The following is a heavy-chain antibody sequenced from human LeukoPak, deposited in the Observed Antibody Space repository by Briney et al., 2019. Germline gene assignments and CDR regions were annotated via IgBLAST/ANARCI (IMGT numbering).Heavy chain of an antibody. D-gene: IGHD3-22*01. CDR1: GYTFTGYY. Sequence: ASVKVSCKASGYTFTGYYTHWVRQAPGQGLEWMGWINPNSGGTNYAQKFQGRVTMTRDTSISTAYMELSRLRSDDTAVYYCAREGYYDSSGYLKAFDIWGQGTMVTVSS. CDR3: AREGYYDSSGYLKAFDI. CDR2: INPNSGGT. J-gene: IGHJ3*02. V-gene: IGHV1-2*02.